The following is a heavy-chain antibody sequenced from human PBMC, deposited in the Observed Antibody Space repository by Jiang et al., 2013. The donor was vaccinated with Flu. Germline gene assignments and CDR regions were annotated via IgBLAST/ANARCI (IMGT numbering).Heavy chain of an antibody. J-gene: IGHJ3*02. Sequence: GSGLVKPSGTLSLTRAVSGGSISSSNWWSWVRQPPGKGLEWIGEIYHSGSTNYNPSLKSRVTISVDKSKDQFSLKLSSVTAADTAVYYCARDGYYYDSSGYYGELRAFDIWGQGTMVTVSS. D-gene: IGHD3-22*01. CDR3: ARDGYYYDSSGYYGELRAFDI. V-gene: IGHV4-4*02. CDR2: IYHSGST. CDR1: GGSISSSNW.